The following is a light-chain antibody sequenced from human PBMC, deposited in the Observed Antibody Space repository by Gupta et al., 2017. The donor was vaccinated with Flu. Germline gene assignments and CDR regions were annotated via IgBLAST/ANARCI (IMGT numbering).Light chain of an antibody. V-gene: IGLV2-11*01. CDR1: SSDVGSSKF. Sequence: QSVTISCTGTSSDVGSSKFVSWYQQHPGIAPKLLIFDVSERPSGVPDRFSGSKSGNTASLTISGLQAGDEANYYCISHAGTFYVFGPGTEVTVL. J-gene: IGLJ1*01. CDR3: ISHAGTFYV. CDR2: DVS.